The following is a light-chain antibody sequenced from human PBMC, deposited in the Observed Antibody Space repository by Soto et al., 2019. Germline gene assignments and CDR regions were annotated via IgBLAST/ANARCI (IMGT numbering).Light chain of an antibody. CDR1: QSLSSD. CDR3: QQYNNWPPT. CDR2: GAS. Sequence: EMVMTQSPATLSVSPGERAIVSCRATQSLSSDLAWYQQRPGQAPRLLIFGASTRATGIPARFSGSGSGTEFTLTVSSLQSEDFAIYYCQQYNNWPPTFCQGTKLEIK. J-gene: IGKJ2*01. V-gene: IGKV3-15*01.